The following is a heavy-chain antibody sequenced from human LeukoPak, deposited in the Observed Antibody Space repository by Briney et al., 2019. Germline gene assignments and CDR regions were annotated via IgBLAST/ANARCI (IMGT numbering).Heavy chain of an antibody. CDR2: ISGSGGST. CDR3: ARDRTLRYFDWLLNDAFDI. CDR1: GFTFSTYA. D-gene: IGHD3-9*01. Sequence: GGSLRLSCAASGFTFSTYAMSWVRQAPGKGLEWVSAISGSGGSTYYADSVKGRFTISRDNSKNTLYLQMNSLRAEDTAVYYCARDRTLRYFDWLLNDAFDIWGQGTMVTVSS. V-gene: IGHV3-23*01. J-gene: IGHJ3*02.